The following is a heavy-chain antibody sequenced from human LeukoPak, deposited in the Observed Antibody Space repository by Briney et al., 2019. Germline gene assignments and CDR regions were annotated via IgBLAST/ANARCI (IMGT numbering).Heavy chain of an antibody. J-gene: IGHJ4*02. CDR1: GFTFSSYA. V-gene: IGHV3-23*01. D-gene: IGHD3-10*01. CDR3: ATKRGSGSYLIDY. CDR2: ITGSGDTT. Sequence: GGSLRLSCAASGFTFSSYAMSWVRQAPGKGLEWVSGITGSGDTTFYADSVKGRFTISRDNSENTLYLQMNSLRAEDTAVYYCATKRGSGSYLIDYWGQGTLVTVSS.